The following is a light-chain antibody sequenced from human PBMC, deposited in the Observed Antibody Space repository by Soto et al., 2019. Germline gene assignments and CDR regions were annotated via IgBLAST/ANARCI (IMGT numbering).Light chain of an antibody. CDR2: EVS. CDR1: SSDVGGYKY. J-gene: IGLJ2*01. CDR3: CSYAGSNNLV. Sequence: QSALTQPPSASGSPGQSVTISCTGTSSDVGGYKYVSWYQHHPGKAPKLMIYEVSKRPSGVPDRFSGSKSGNTASLTVSGLQAEDEADYYCCSYAGSNNLVFGGGTKLTVL. V-gene: IGLV2-8*01.